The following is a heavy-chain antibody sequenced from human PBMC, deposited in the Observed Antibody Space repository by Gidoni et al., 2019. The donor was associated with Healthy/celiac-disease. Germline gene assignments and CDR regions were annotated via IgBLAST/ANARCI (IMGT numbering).Heavy chain of an antibody. J-gene: IGHJ6*03. CDR3: ARGTGDRGLYYYYYYMDV. CDR2: IIPIFGTA. D-gene: IGHD7-27*01. V-gene: IGHV1-69*01. CDR1: GGTFSSYA. Sequence: QVQLVQSGAEVKKPGSSVKVSCKASGGTFSSYAISWVRQAPGQGLEWMGGIIPIFGTANYAQKFQGRVTITADESTSTAYMELSSLRSEDTAVYYCARGTGDRGLYYYYYYMDVWGKGTTVTVSS.